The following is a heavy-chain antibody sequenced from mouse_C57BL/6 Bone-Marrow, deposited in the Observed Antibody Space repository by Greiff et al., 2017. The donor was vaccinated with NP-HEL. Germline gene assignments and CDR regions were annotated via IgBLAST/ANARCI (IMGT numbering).Heavy chain of an antibody. V-gene: IGHV1-69*01. CDR2: IDPSASYT. CDR3: ARCGSNYAMDY. J-gene: IGHJ4*01. D-gene: IGHD5-1*01. Sequence: QVQLQQPGAELVMPGASVKLSCKASGYTFTSYWMHWVKQRPGQGLEWIGEIDPSASYTNYNQKFKGKSTLTVDKSSSTAYMQLSSLTSEDSAVYYCARCGSNYAMDYWGQGTSVTVSS. CDR1: GYTFTSYW.